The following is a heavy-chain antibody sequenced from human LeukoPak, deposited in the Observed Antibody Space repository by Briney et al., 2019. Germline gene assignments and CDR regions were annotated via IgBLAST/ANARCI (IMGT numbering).Heavy chain of an antibody. D-gene: IGHD5-24*01. CDR3: AREMGEMATTTTFDLYR. J-gene: IGHJ4*02. Sequence: GGSLRLSCAASGFTFSDYYMSWIRQAPGKGLGWVAVISYDGSNKYYADSVKGRFTISRDNSKNTLYLQMNSLRAEDTAVYYCAREMGEMATTTTFDLYRWGQGTLVTVSS. CDR1: GFTFSDYY. V-gene: IGHV3-30-3*01. CDR2: ISYDGSNK.